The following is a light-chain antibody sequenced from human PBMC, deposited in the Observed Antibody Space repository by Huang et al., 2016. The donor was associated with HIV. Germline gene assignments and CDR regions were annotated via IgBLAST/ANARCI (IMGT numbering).Light chain of an antibody. V-gene: IGKV2-28*01. CDR1: QSLLHSNAYNY. J-gene: IGKJ5*01. CDR3: IQALQTPRT. CDR2: LSS. Sequence: DIVMTQSPLSLHVTPGEPASISCRSSQSLLHSNAYNYLDWYMQKPGQSPQLVIYLSSNRSLGVPDRFSGSGSVTYFTLKISRVEAEDVGIYYCIQALQTPRTFGQGTRLEIK.